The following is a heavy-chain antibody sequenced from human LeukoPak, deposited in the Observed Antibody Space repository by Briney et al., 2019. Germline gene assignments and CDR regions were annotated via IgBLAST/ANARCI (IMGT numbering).Heavy chain of an antibody. J-gene: IGHJ3*02. D-gene: IGHD1-26*01. Sequence: GGSLRLSCAASGFTFSSYWMGWVRQAPGKGLEWVSSISSSSSYIYYADSVKGRFTISRDNAKNSLYLQMNSLRAEDTAVYYCAVGGAAPYAFDIWGQGTMVTVSS. V-gene: IGHV3-21*01. CDR2: ISSSSSYI. CDR1: GFTFSSYW. CDR3: AVGGAAPYAFDI.